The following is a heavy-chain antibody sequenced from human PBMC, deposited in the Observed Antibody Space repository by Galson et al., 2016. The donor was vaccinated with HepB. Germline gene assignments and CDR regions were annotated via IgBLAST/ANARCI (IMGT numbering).Heavy chain of an antibody. D-gene: IGHD3-10*01. CDR3: AKLPSRYYGSGAGYGMDI. Sequence: SLRLSCAASGFAFSAYGMTWVRQAPRKGLEWVAAISTSGGSTYYADSVNGRFTIPRDNSKNTLYLQMNSLRAEDTAVYYCAKLPSRYYGSGAGYGMDIWGQGTTVTVSS. J-gene: IGHJ6*02. CDR1: GFAFSAYG. V-gene: IGHV3-23*01. CDR2: ISTSGGST.